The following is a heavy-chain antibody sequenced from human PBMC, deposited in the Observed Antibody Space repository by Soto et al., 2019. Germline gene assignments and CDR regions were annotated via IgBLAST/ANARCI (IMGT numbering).Heavy chain of an antibody. J-gene: IGHJ4*02. V-gene: IGHV4-59*04. D-gene: IGHD3-9*01. Sequence: PSETLSLTCTVSGGSISSYYWSWIRQPPGKGLEWIGYIYYTGSTYYNPSLKSRVTISVDTSKNQFSLKLSSVTAADSAVYFCTRGMSLTGLYWGQGTLVTVSS. CDR1: GGSISSYY. CDR3: TRGMSLTGLY. CDR2: IYYTGST.